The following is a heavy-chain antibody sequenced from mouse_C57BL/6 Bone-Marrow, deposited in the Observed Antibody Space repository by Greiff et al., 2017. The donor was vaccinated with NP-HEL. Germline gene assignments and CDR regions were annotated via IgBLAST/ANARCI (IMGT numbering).Heavy chain of an antibody. CDR1: GYTFTDYE. V-gene: IGHV1-15*01. D-gene: IGHD3-2*02. Sequence: VQLQQSGAELVRPGASVTLSCKASGYTFTDYEMHWVKQTPVHGLEWIGAIAPETGGTAYNQKFKGKAILTADKSSSTAYMELRSLTSEDSAVYYCTKVQLRLAYYAMDYWGQGTSVTVSS. CDR3: TKVQLRLAYYAMDY. J-gene: IGHJ4*01. CDR2: IAPETGGT.